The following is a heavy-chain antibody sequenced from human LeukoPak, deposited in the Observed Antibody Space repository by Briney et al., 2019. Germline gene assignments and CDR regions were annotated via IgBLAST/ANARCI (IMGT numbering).Heavy chain of an antibody. V-gene: IGHV4-59*11. D-gene: IGHD6-19*01. J-gene: IGHJ4*02. CDR2: IYYSGNT. Sequence: WETLCLTCIVSGGSISSHYWTWIRQPPGRGLEYIGYIYYSGNTNYNPSLKSRVTITVDRSKNQFSLKLTSVTAEDTAVYYCARINSGWYFDYWGQGALVSASS. CDR3: ARINSGWYFDY. CDR1: GGSISSHY.